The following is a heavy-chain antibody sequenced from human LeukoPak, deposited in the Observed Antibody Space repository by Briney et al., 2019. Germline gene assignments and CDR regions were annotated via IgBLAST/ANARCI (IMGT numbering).Heavy chain of an antibody. D-gene: IGHD5-18*01. J-gene: IGHJ4*02. CDR1: GGSVSSGSYY. V-gene: IGHV4-61*01. CDR2: IYYSAST. CDR3: ARGSRGYSYG. Sequence: SETLSLTCTVSGGSVSSGSYYWSWIRQPPGKGLEWIGYIYYSASTNYNPSLKSRVTISVDTSNNQFSLKLGSVTAADTAVYYCARGSRGYSYGWGQGTLVTVSS.